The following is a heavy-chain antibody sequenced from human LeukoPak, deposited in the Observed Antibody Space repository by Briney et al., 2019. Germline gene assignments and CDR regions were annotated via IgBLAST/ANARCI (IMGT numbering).Heavy chain of an antibody. J-gene: IGHJ6*03. CDR3: ARVGSYSYGYHYYYYYMDV. CDR1: GYTFTGYY. CDR2: INPNSGGT. V-gene: IGHV1-2*02. D-gene: IGHD5-18*01. Sequence: GASVKVSCKASGYTFTGYYMHWVRPAPGQGLEWMGWINPNSGGTNYAQKFQGRVTMTRDTSISTAYMELSRLRSDDTAVYYCARVGSYSYGYHYYYYYMDVWGKGTTVTVSS.